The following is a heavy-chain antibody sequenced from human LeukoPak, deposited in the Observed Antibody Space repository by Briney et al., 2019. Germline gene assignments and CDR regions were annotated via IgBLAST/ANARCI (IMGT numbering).Heavy chain of an antibody. V-gene: IGHV3-53*01. CDR1: GFTVSSYY. CDR2: IYSGGST. D-gene: IGHD2-2*01. CDR3: ARDPLVPGVYFDY. J-gene: IGHJ4*02. Sequence: PGGSLRLSCAASGFTVSSYYMSWVRQAPGKGLEWVSTIYSGGSTFYADSVKGRFTISRDKSKNTLYLQMNSLRAEDTAVYYYARDPLVPGVYFDYWGQGTLVTVSS.